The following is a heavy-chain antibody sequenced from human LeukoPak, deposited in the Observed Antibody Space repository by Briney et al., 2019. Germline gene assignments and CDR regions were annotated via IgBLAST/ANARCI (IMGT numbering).Heavy chain of an antibody. Sequence: GGSLRLSCAASGFTFSDYYMSWIRQAPGKGLEWVSYISSSGSTIYYADSVKGRFTVSRDNAKNSLYLQMNSLRAEDTAVYYCARESSTVTTGGYFDYWGQGTLVTVSS. D-gene: IGHD4-17*01. V-gene: IGHV3-11*04. CDR2: ISSSGSTI. J-gene: IGHJ4*02. CDR1: GFTFSDYY. CDR3: ARESSTVTTGGYFDY.